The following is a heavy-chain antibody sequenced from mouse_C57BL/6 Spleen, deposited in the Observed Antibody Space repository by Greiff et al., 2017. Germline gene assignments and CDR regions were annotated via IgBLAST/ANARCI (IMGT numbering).Heavy chain of an antibody. CDR3: ARCRYPYYFDC. CDR2: FVPSDSNT. J-gene: IGHJ2*01. V-gene: IGHV1-69*01. Sequence: QVQLQQPGAELVMPGASVKLSCKASGYTFTSYWLYWVKQRPGQGLEWIGEFVPSDSNTNYNQKLKGKSTLTVDKSSSTTYMQFSSLTAEDSAVYYYARCRYPYYFDCWGQGTTLTVSS. D-gene: IGHD1-1*01. CDR1: GYTFTSYW.